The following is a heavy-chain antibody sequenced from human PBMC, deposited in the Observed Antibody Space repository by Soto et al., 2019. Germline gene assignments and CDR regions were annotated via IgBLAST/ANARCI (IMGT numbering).Heavy chain of an antibody. V-gene: IGHV1-69*13. CDR3: ARVLCIAAAGNWFDP. Sequence: SVKVSCKASGGTFSSYAISWVRQAPGQGLEWMGGIIPIFGTANYAQKFQGRVTITADESTSTAYMELSSLRSEDTAVYYCARVLCIAAAGNWFDPWGQGTLVTVSS. D-gene: IGHD6-13*01. CDR1: GGTFSSYA. CDR2: IIPIFGTA. J-gene: IGHJ5*02.